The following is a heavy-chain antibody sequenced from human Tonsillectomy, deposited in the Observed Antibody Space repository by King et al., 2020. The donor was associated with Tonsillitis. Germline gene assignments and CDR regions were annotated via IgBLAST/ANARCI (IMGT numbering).Heavy chain of an antibody. V-gene: IGHV3-23*04. Sequence: VQLVESGGGLVHPGGSLRLSCAASGFTFSSYGMSWVRQAPGKGLEWVSGISDSGGSTYYADSVKGRFTISRDNSKNTLYVQMNSLGAEDTAVYYRAKAPIAPRQNYYYYYYMDVWGKGTTVTVS. CDR2: ISDSGGST. CDR3: AKAPIAPRQNYYYYYYMDV. D-gene: IGHD6-6*01. CDR1: GFTFSSYG. J-gene: IGHJ6*03.